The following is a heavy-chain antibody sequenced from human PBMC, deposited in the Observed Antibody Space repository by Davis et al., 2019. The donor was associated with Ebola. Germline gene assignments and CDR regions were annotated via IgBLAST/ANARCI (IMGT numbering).Heavy chain of an antibody. D-gene: IGHD2-15*01. CDR1: GFTFSSYA. CDR3: ARDGRYCSGGSCYSGGYFDY. V-gene: IGHV3-30-3*01. CDR2: ISYDGSNK. Sequence: PGGSLRLSCAASGFTFSSYAMHWVRQAPGKGLEWVAVISYDGSNKYYADSVKGRFTISRDNSKNTLYLQMNSLRAEDTAVYYCARDGRYCSGGSCYSGGYFDYWGQGTLVTVSS. J-gene: IGHJ4*02.